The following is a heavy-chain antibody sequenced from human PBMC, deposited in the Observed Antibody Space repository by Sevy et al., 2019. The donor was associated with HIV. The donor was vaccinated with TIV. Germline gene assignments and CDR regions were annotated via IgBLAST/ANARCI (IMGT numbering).Heavy chain of an antibody. CDR2: IRQDGNEI. CDR3: ARRYFGL. Sequence: GGCLRLSCKASGFTFSSFWMQWVRQAPGKGLEWVANIRQDGNEIYYGDSVKGRFTISRDNAKNALYLQMDGLRAEDTGLYYCARRYFGLWGQGTLVTVSS. V-gene: IGHV3-7*01. J-gene: IGHJ4*02. CDR1: GFTFSSFW.